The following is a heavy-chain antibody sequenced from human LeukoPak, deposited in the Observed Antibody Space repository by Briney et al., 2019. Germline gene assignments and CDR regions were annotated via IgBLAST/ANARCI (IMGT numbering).Heavy chain of an antibody. D-gene: IGHD6-19*01. Sequence: ASVKVSCKASEYTFTDYYIHWVRQAPGQGLEWMGIINPSGGSTSYAQKFQGRVTMTRDTSTSTVYMELSSLRSEDTAVYYCARGIAVAAAQLDYWGQGTLVTVSS. CDR1: EYTFTDYY. CDR2: INPSGGST. J-gene: IGHJ4*02. V-gene: IGHV1-46*01. CDR3: ARGIAVAAAQLDY.